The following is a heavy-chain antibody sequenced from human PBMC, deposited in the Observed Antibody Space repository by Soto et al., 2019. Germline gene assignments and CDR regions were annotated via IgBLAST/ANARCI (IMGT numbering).Heavy chain of an antibody. D-gene: IGHD2-21*02. J-gene: IGHJ4*02. CDR1: GGTFSSYA. CDR3: ARRAQNCGGDCYAFDY. V-gene: IGHV1-69*13. Sequence: SVKVSCKASGGTFSSYAISWVRQAPGQGLEWMGGIIPIFGTANYAQKFQGRVTISADESTSTAYMELSSLRSEDTAVYYCARRAQNCGGDCYAFDYWDQGTLVTVSS. CDR2: IIPIFGTA.